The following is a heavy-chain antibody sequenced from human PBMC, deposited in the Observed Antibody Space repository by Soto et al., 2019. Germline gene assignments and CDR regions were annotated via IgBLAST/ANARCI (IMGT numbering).Heavy chain of an antibody. Sequence: SETLSLTCAVYGWSFSGYYWTWIRQPPGTGLEWIGEINHSGSTNYNPSPKSRVTISVDTSKNQFSLKLTSVTAADTAVYYCARDKITGLFDYWGQGTLVTVSS. V-gene: IGHV4-34*01. D-gene: IGHD2-8*02. CDR1: GWSFSGYY. CDR2: INHSGST. CDR3: ARDKITGLFDY. J-gene: IGHJ4*02.